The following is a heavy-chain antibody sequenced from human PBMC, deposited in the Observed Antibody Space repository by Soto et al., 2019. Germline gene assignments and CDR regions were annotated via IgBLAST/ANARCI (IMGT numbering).Heavy chain of an antibody. J-gene: IGHJ4*02. CDR2: IYSSGNT. CDR1: GGSISGFY. D-gene: IGHD3-10*01. Sequence: QVQLQESGPGLVKPSETLSLTCTVSGGSISGFYWTWIRQPAGRGLEWIGRIYSSGNTYYNPSLTSRVTMAVDTSMNQFSLKLTSVTAADTAVYFCARDHWTPVGGSGSYYFFDYWGQGALVTVSS. CDR3: ARDHWTPVGGSGSYYFFDY. V-gene: IGHV4-4*07.